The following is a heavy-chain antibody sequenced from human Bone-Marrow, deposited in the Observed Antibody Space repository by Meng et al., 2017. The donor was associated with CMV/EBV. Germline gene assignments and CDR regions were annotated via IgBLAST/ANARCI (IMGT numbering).Heavy chain of an antibody. CDR3: AVHQKRLDAFDI. J-gene: IGHJ3*02. CDR2: IYYSGST. V-gene: IGHV4-39*07. Sequence: LRLSCTVSGGSISSSSYYWGWIRQPPGKGLEWIGSIYYSGSTYYNPSLKSRVTISVDTSKNQFSLKLSSVTAADTAVYYCAVHQKRLDAFDIWGQGTMVTVSS. D-gene: IGHD6-25*01. CDR1: GGSISSSSYY.